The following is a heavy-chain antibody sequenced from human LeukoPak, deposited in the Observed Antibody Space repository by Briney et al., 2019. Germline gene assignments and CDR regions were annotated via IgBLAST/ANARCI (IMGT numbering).Heavy chain of an antibody. V-gene: IGHV3-30*03. Sequence: PGGSLRLSCAASGFTFSSYGMHWVRQAPGKGLEWVAVISYDGSNKYYADSVKGGFTISRDNSKNTLYLQMNSLRAEDTAVYYCATSIVVVPAATGGTDAFDIWGQGTMVTVSS. CDR1: GFTFSSYG. CDR3: ATSIVVVPAATGGTDAFDI. D-gene: IGHD2-2*01. J-gene: IGHJ3*02. CDR2: ISYDGSNK.